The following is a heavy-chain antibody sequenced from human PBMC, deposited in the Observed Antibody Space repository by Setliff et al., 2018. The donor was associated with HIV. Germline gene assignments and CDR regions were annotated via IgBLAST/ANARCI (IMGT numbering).Heavy chain of an antibody. V-gene: IGHV4-34*01. Sequence: PSETLSLTCAVYVESFSGFYWSWIRQPPGKGLEWIGEINHSGSTNYNPSLKSRVTISVDTSKNQFSLKLSFVTAADTAVYYCAREYDSSGYGANFDYWGQGTLVTVSS. CDR2: INHSGST. CDR1: VESFSGFY. D-gene: IGHD3-22*01. J-gene: IGHJ4*02. CDR3: AREYDSSGYGANFDY.